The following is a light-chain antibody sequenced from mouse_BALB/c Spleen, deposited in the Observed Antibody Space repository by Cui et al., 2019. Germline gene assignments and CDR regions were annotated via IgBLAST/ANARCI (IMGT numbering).Light chain of an antibody. CDR1: QSLLNSGNQKNN. Sequence: DIVLTQSPSSLTVTAGAKVTMSCKSSQSLLNSGNQKNNLTWYEQKPGQAPKLLIEGASTREGGVTDRFTGSGSGTDFTLTISSVQAEDLAVYYCQNDYSYPFTFGSGTKLEIK. J-gene: IGKJ4*01. V-gene: IGKV8-19*01. CDR3: QNDYSYPFT. CDR2: GAS.